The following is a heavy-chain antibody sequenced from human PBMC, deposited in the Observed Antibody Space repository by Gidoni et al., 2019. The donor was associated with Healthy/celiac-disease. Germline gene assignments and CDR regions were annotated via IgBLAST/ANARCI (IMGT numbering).Heavy chain of an antibody. V-gene: IGHV5-10-1*01. Sequence: EVQLVQSGAEVKKPGESLSITCKVSGYSFTTYWISWVRHMPGNVLEWMGRIDPIDSYTNYSPSFQGHVTISADKSISTAYLQWSSLKASDTAMYYCARQGRGLRSSSGMDVWGQGTTVTVSS. CDR3: ARQGRGLRSSSGMDV. D-gene: IGHD4-17*01. J-gene: IGHJ6*02. CDR2: IDPIDSYT. CDR1: GYSFTTYW.